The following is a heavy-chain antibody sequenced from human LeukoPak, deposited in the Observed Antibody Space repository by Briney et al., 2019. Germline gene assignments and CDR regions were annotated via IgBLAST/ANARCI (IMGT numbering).Heavy chain of an antibody. CDR1: GYTFTSYA. Sequence: ASVKVSCKASGYTFTSYAISWVRQAPGQGLEWMGWISGNNGNTKYAQKVQGRVTMTTDTSTSTAYMELRSLRSDDTAVYYCARASTVTRTKDYWGQGTLVTVSS. J-gene: IGHJ4*02. CDR3: ARASTVTRTKDY. V-gene: IGHV1-18*01. D-gene: IGHD4-17*01. CDR2: ISGNNGNT.